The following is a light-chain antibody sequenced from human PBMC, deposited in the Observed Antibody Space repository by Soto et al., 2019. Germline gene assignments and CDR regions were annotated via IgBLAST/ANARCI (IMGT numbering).Light chain of an antibody. Sequence: DIQMTQSPSSLSASVGDRVTITCRASQGISNYLAWYQQKPGKVPKLLIYAASTLQSGVPSRFSGSGSGTDXTXXXXXXXXXXXXTYYCQKYNSAPWTFGQGTKVEIK. J-gene: IGKJ1*01. CDR2: AAS. CDR3: QKYNSAPWT. CDR1: QGISNY. V-gene: IGKV1-27*01.